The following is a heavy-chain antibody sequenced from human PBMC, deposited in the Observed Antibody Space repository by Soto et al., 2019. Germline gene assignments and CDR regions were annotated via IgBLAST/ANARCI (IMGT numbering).Heavy chain of an antibody. CDR2: IKNKANSYTT. D-gene: IGHD6-13*01. V-gene: IGHV3-72*01. J-gene: IGHJ4*02. CDR3: TRVRLGSSRASYY. CDR1: GFTFSDHY. Sequence: EVQLVESGGGLVQPEGSLRLSCAASGFTFSDHYMDWVRQAPGKGLEWVGRIKNKANSYTTEYAAPVNGRSIISTDDSKNSLSLQMNRLKTYETAGYYWTRVRLGSSRASYYWGQGILVTASS.